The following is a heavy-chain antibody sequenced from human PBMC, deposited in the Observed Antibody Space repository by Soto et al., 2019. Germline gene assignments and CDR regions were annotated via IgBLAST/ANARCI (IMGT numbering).Heavy chain of an antibody. Sequence: SVKVSCKASGGTFSSYAISWVRQAPGQGLEWMGGIIPIFGTATYTQKFQGRVTITADKSTSTAYMELSSLRSEDTAVYYCARGLLRCLGWSRHNGMDVWGQGTTVTVS. CDR1: GGTFSSYA. J-gene: IGHJ6*02. V-gene: IGHV1-69*06. CDR2: IIPIFGTA. CDR3: ARGLLRCLGWSRHNGMDV. D-gene: IGHD3-3*01.